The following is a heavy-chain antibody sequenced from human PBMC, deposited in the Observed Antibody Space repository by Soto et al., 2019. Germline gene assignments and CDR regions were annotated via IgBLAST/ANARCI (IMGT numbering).Heavy chain of an antibody. D-gene: IGHD4-17*01. J-gene: IGHJ4*02. CDR2: ISGYNSNT. CDR1: GYTFTNYG. V-gene: IGHV1-18*01. Sequence: QVQLVQSGAEVKKPGASVKVSCRASGYTFTNYGVSWVRQAPGQGLEWMGWISGYNSNTKYAHKVQGRVTMTIDTSTSTAYVELRSLRYDDTAVYYCARDRGVNDNGDYVDYWGQGTRVTVSS. CDR3: ARDRGVNDNGDYVDY.